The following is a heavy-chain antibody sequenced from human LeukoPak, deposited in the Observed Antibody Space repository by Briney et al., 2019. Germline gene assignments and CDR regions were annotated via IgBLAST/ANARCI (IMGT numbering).Heavy chain of an antibody. Sequence: ASVKVSCKASGYPFTGYYIHWVRQAPGQGLEWMGWIHPNSGGTNYAQKFQGRATMTRDTPISTAYMELSRLRSDDTAVYYCARVQWLPDYYYYYMDVWGKGTKVTVSS. CDR3: ARVQWLPDYYYYYMDV. CDR2: IHPNSGGT. V-gene: IGHV1-2*02. D-gene: IGHD3-22*01. CDR1: GYPFTGYY. J-gene: IGHJ6*03.